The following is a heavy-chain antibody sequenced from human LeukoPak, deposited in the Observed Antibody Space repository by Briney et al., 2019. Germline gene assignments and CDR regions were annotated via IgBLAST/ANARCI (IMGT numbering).Heavy chain of an antibody. CDR2: IYYSGST. D-gene: IGHD6-19*01. J-gene: IGHJ4*02. V-gene: IGHV4-39*01. Sequence: SETLSLTRTVSGGSISSSSYYWGWIRQPPGKGLEWIGSIYYSGSTYYNPSLKSRVTISVDTSKNQFSLKLSSVTAADTAVYYCARHFKGIAVAGTGDFDYWGQGTLVTVSS. CDR3: ARHFKGIAVAGTGDFDY. CDR1: GGSISSSSYY.